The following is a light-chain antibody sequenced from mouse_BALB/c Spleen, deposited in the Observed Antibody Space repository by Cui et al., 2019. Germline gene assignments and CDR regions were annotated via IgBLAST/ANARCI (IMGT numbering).Light chain of an antibody. J-gene: IGKJ2*01. V-gene: IGKV4-74*01. Sequence: QIVLTQSPAIMSASLGERVTMTCTASSSVSSSYLHWYQQKPGSSPKLWIYSTSNLASGVPARFSGSGSGTSYSLTISSMEAEDAATYYCHQYHRSPYTSGGGTKLEIK. CDR2: STS. CDR1: SSVSSSY. CDR3: HQYHRSPYT.